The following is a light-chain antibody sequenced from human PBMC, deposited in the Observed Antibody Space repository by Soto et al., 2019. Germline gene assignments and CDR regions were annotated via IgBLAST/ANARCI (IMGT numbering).Light chain of an antibody. CDR1: SSDIGGYDY. V-gene: IGLV2-14*01. CDR2: EVI. J-gene: IGLJ2*01. CDR3: SSYTSRSIVV. Sequence: QSVLTQPASVSGSPGQSITISCTGTSSDIGGYDYVSWYRQHPGKAPKLLIYEVIHRPSGVSNRFSGFKSGNTASLTISGLQADDEADYYCSSYTSRSIVVFGGGTKVTVL.